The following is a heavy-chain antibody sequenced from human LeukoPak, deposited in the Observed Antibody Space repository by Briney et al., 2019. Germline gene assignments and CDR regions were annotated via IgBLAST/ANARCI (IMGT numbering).Heavy chain of an antibody. Sequence: PGGSLRLSCAASGFTFSSYAMHWVRQAPGKGLEYVSAISSNGGSTYYANSVKGRFTISRDNSKNTLYLQMGSLRAEDMAVYYCARAVHGGNDAFDIWGQGTMVTVSS. CDR3: ARAVHGGNDAFDI. CDR1: GFTFSSYA. D-gene: IGHD4-23*01. J-gene: IGHJ3*02. CDR2: ISSNGGST. V-gene: IGHV3-64*01.